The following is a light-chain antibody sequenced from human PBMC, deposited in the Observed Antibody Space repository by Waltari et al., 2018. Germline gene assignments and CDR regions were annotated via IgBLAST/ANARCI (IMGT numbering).Light chain of an antibody. CDR1: QSVSSN. Sequence: EIVMTQSTATLSVSPGERATLSCRASQSVSSNLAWYQQKPGQAPRLLIYGASTMATGIPARFSGSGSGTECTHTISSLQSEDFAVYYWQQYNNWPPLTFGVGTKVKIK. CDR2: GAS. V-gene: IGKV3-15*01. J-gene: IGKJ4*01. CDR3: QQYNNWPPLT.